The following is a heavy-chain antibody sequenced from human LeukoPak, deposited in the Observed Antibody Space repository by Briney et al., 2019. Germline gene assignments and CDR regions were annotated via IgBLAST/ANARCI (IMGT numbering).Heavy chain of an antibody. D-gene: IGHD3-22*01. CDR2: IIPILGIA. CDR1: GGTFSSYA. CDR3: ARGADSSGYFLN. J-gene: IGHJ4*02. Sequence: SVKVSCKASGGTFSSYAISWVRQAPGQGLEWMGRIIPILGIANYAQKFQGRVTMTRNTSISTAYMELSSLRSEDTAVYYCARGADSSGYFLNWGQGTLVTVSS. V-gene: IGHV1-69*04.